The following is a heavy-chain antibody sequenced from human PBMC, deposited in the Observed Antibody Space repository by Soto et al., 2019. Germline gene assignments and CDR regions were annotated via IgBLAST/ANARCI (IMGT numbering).Heavy chain of an antibody. CDR1: GASVSSGSYS. CDR2: YFQGWDA. D-gene: IGHD3-22*01. CDR3: ARPYYQSSGSYAFDI. V-gene: IGHV4-30-2*01. Sequence: QLQLQESDSGLVRPAQTLSLTCAVSGASVSSGSYSWSWIRQPPGKGLEWIGFYFQGWDAYYNPSLESRVTISVDRSKNQFSLKLRSVTAADTAVDYWARPYYQSSGSYAFDIWGQGTTVTVSS. J-gene: IGHJ3*02.